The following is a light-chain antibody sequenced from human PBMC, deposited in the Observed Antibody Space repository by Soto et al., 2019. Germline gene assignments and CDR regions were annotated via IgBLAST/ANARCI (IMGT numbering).Light chain of an antibody. CDR3: QQSNSFPFT. CDR1: QDIGIR. J-gene: IGKJ3*01. CDR2: AAS. V-gene: IGKV1-12*01. Sequence: DIQMTQSPSSVSASVGDRVTITCRASQDIGIRLAWYQQKPEKAPKLLIYAASTLQGGVPSRFSGSGSGTDFTLSINSLQPEDFATYYCQQSNSFPFTFGPGTQVDIK.